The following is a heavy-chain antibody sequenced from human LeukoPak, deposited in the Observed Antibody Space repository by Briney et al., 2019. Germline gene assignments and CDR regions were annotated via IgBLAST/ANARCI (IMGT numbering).Heavy chain of an antibody. D-gene: IGHD6-13*01. J-gene: IGHJ4*02. CDR1: GYTFTSYD. CDR3: ARCYSSSWQRLDN. Sequence: GASVKVSCKASGYTFTSYDINWVRQATGQGLEWMGWMNPNSGNTGYAQKFQGRVTMTRNTSISTAYMELSSLRSEDTAVYYCARCYSSSWQRLDNWGQGTLVIVSS. CDR2: MNPNSGNT. V-gene: IGHV1-8*01.